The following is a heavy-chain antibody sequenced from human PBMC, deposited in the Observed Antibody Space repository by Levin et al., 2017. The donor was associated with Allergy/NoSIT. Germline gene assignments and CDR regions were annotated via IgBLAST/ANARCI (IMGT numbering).Heavy chain of an antibody. D-gene: IGHD3-10*01. Sequence: SVKVSCKASGGTFSSYAISWVRQAPGQGPEWMGGFIPMFGTPVHAQKFQDRISITADDSTSTVEMELSRLRPEDTAIYYCARGRTPIGRGGLDVWGQGTTVNVSS. V-gene: IGHV1-69*13. J-gene: IGHJ6*02. CDR3: ARGRTPIGRGGLDV. CDR2: FIPMFGTP. CDR1: GGTFSSYA.